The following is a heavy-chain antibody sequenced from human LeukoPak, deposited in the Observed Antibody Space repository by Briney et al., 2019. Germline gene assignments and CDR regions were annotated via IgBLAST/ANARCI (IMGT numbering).Heavy chain of an antibody. J-gene: IGHJ3*02. D-gene: IGHD3-22*01. Sequence: PGGSLRLSCAASGFTFSSYAMSWVCQAPGKGLEWVSAISGSGGSTYYADSVKGRFTISRDNSKNTLYLQMNSLRAEDTAVYYCAKFYYDSSSRRPDAFDIWGQGTMVTVSS. V-gene: IGHV3-23*01. CDR1: GFTFSSYA. CDR3: AKFYYDSSSRRPDAFDI. CDR2: ISGSGGST.